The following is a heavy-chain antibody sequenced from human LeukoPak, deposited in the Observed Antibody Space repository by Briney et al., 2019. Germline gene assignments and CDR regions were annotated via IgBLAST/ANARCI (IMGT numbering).Heavy chain of an antibody. V-gene: IGHV3-74*01. Sequence: PGGSLRLSCAASGFSFSSYWMHWVRQAPGKGLVWVSRINTDGSTTTYVDSVKGRFTISRDNAKNTLYLQMNSLRAEDTAVYYCARDGRFLEWLNPYYMDVWGKGTTVTVSS. CDR2: INTDGSTT. CDR3: ARDGRFLEWLNPYYMDV. D-gene: IGHD3-3*01. CDR1: GFSFSSYW. J-gene: IGHJ6*04.